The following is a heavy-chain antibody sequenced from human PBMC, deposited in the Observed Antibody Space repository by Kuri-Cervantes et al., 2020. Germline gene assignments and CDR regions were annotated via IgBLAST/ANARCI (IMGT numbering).Heavy chain of an antibody. CDR2: MNPNSGNT. CDR3: ARDVKRYSSGRAPFDY. CDR1: GYTFTSYD. V-gene: IGHV1-8*01. J-gene: IGHJ4*02. Sequence: ASVKVSCKASGYTFTSYDINWVRQATGQGLEWMGWMNPNSGNTGYAQKFQGRVTMTTNTSISTAYMELRSLRSEDTAVYYCARDVKRYSSGRAPFDYWGQGTLVTVSS. D-gene: IGHD6-19*01.